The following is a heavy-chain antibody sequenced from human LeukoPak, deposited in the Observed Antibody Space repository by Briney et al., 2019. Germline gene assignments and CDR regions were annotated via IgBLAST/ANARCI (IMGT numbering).Heavy chain of an antibody. CDR2: VIASGGTT. V-gene: IGHV3-23*01. CDR1: GFSFRSFA. CDR3: AKGAGGSYGLYHFDY. J-gene: IGHJ4*02. Sequence: GGSLRLSCAASGFSFRSFAMSWVRQAPGKGLEWVSSVIASGGTTYYVDSVKGRFTISRDNSKNTVYLQMNTLRAEDTAMYYCAKGAGGSYGLYHFDYWGQGTLVTVSS. D-gene: IGHD6-19*01.